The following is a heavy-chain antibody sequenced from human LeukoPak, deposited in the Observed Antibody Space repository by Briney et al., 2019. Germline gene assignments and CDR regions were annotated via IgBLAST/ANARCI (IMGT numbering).Heavy chain of an antibody. J-gene: IGHJ4*02. CDR2: INPNSGGT. Sequence: ASVKVSCKASGYTFTGYYMHWVRQAPGQGLEWMGWINPNSGGTNYAQKFQGRVTITADKSTSTAYMELSSLRSEDTAVYYCARAYGSGSYHDYWGQGTLVTVSS. CDR1: GYTFTGYY. CDR3: ARAYGSGSYHDY. D-gene: IGHD3-10*01. V-gene: IGHV1-2*02.